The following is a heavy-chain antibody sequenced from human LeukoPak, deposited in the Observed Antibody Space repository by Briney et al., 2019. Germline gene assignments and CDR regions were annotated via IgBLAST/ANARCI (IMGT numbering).Heavy chain of an antibody. CDR1: GYTFTDYY. CDR2: INPNSGGT. Sequence: ASVKVSCKASGYTFTDYYIHWVRQAPGQGLEWMGWINPNSGGTDYAQKFQGRVTMTRDTSISTAYLDVSSLRSDDTAVYYCARDLAAGRRKADRPDYWGQGTLVTVSS. CDR3: ARDLAAGRRKADRPDY. V-gene: IGHV1-2*02. D-gene: IGHD6-6*01. J-gene: IGHJ4*02.